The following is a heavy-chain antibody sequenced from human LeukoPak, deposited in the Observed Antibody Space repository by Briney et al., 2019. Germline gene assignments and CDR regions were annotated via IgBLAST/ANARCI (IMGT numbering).Heavy chain of an antibody. Sequence: PGRSLRLSCAASGFTFSSYGMHWVRQAPGKGLEWVAVIWYDGSNKYYADSVKGRFTISRDNSKNTLYLQMNSLRAEDAAVYYCAKDFKGSGWYHRGGPNWFDPWGQGTLVTVSS. D-gene: IGHD6-19*01. J-gene: IGHJ5*02. CDR1: GFTFSSYG. CDR2: IWYDGSNK. V-gene: IGHV3-33*06. CDR3: AKDFKGSGWYHRGGPNWFDP.